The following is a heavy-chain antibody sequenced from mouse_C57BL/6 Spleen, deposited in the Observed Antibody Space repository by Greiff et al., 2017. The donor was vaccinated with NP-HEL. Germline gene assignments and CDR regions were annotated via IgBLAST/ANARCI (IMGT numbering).Heavy chain of an antibody. CDR1: GYTFTSYW. V-gene: IGHV1-7*01. D-gene: IGHD1-1*01. CDR2: INPSSGYT. J-gene: IGHJ2*01. Sequence: VQLQQSGAELAKPGASVKLSCKASGYTFTSYWMHWVKQRPGQGLEWIGYINPSSGYTKYNQKFKDKATLTADKSSRTAYMQLSSLTYEDSAVYYCARGRITTVVEDYWGQGTTLTVSS. CDR3: ARGRITTVVEDY.